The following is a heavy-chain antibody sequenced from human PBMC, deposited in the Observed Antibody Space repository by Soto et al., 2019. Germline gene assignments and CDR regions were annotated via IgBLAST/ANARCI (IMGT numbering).Heavy chain of an antibody. V-gene: IGHV3-7*01. CDR1: GFTFSWHW. CDR2: IKEDGSEK. Sequence: EVQLVESGGGSVQPGGSLRLSCAASGFTFSWHWMSWVRQAPGKGLEWVTNIKEDGSEKYYADSVKGRFTVSRDNAKNSLSLEVRSLGAEDTALYYCARVDFWSGFWGLDSWGQGTLVTVSS. D-gene: IGHD3-3*01. J-gene: IGHJ4*02. CDR3: ARVDFWSGFWGLDS.